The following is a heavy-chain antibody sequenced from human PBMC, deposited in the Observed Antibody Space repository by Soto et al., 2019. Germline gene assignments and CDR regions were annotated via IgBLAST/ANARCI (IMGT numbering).Heavy chain of an antibody. Sequence: GASVKVSCKASGYTFTSYGISWVRQAPGQGLEWMGWISAYNGNTNYAQKLQGRVTMTTDTSTSTAYMELRSLRSDDTAVYYCARGGTVTTLAPREEFDYWGQGTLVTVSS. V-gene: IGHV1-18*01. D-gene: IGHD4-17*01. CDR2: ISAYNGNT. CDR3: ARGGTVTTLAPREEFDY. CDR1: GYTFTSYG. J-gene: IGHJ4*02.